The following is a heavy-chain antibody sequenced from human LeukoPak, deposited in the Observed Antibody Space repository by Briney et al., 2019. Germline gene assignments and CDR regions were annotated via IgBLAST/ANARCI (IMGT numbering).Heavy chain of an antibody. CDR1: GGSFSGYY. D-gene: IGHD3-10*01. V-gene: IGHV4-34*01. CDR2: INHSGST. Sequence: SSETLSLTCAVYGGSFSGYYWSWIRQPPGKGLEWIGEINHSGSTNYNPSLKSRVTISVDTSKNQFSLKLSSVTAADTAVYYCARSGITMVRGVIRSFWFDPWGQGTLVTVSS. J-gene: IGHJ5*02. CDR3: ARSGITMVRGVIRSFWFDP.